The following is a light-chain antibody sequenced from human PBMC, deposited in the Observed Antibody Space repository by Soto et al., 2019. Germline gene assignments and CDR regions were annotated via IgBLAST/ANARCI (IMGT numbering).Light chain of an antibody. J-gene: IGKJ1*01. CDR3: QQYYSLWT. Sequence: AIRMTQSPSSFSASTGDRVTITCRASQGTSSYLAWYQQKPGKAPKLLIYAASTLQSGVPSRFSGSGSGTDFTLTISCLQSEDFATYYCQQYYSLWTFGQGTKVEIK. CDR1: QGTSSY. CDR2: AAS. V-gene: IGKV1-8*01.